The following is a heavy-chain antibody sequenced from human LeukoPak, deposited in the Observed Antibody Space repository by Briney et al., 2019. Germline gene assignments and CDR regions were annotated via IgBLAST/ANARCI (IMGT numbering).Heavy chain of an antibody. CDR3: ARVVVTAYFDY. D-gene: IGHD2-15*01. J-gene: IGHJ4*02. CDR2: INWNGGST. Sequence: GGSLRLSCAASGFNFDDYGMSWVRQAPGKGLEWVSGINWNGGSTGYADSVKGRFTISRDNSKNTLYLQMNSLRAEDSAVYYCARVVVTAYFDYWGQGTLVTVSS. CDR1: GFNFDDYG. V-gene: IGHV3-20*04.